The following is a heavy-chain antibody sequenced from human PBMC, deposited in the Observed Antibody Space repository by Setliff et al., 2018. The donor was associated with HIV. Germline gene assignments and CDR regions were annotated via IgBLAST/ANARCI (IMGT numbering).Heavy chain of an antibody. CDR3: AKDGPTVIEGSYMDV. CDR2: IIPLFGSA. CDR1: GNSFHSYA. J-gene: IGHJ6*03. D-gene: IGHD4-4*01. Sequence: ASVKVSCKASGNSFHSYAFSWVRQAPGQGLEWMGGIIPLFGSANYAQKFQGRVTITADESTSTVYMEVSGLRFEDTAVYFCAKDGPTVIEGSYMDVWGKGATVTVSS. V-gene: IGHV1-69*13.